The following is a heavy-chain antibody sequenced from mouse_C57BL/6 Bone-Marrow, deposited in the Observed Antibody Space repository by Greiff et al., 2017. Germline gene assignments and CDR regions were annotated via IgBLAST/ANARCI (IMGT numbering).Heavy chain of an antibody. D-gene: IGHD1-1*01. CDR2: IHPKSGST. J-gene: IGHJ3*01. Sequence: VQLQQPGAELVKPGASVKLSCKASGYTFTSYWMPWVKQRPGQGLEWIGMIHPKSGSTNYNEKFKSKATLTVDKSSSTAYMQLSSLTSEDSAVYDCARSGLRYPAWFAYWGQGTLVTVSA. V-gene: IGHV1-64*01. CDR3: ARSGLRYPAWFAY. CDR1: GYTFTSYW.